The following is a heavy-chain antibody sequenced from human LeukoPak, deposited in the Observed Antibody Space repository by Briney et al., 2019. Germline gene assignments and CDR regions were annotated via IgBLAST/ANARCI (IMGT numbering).Heavy chain of an antibody. D-gene: IGHD6-19*01. Sequence: SETLSLTCTVSGGSISSYYWSRIRQPPGKGLEWIGYIYYSGSTNYNPSLKSRVTISVDTSKNQFSLKLSSVTAADTAVYYCARMLREQWGSTRLVHFDYWGQGTLVTVSS. CDR3: ARMLREQWGSTRLVHFDY. J-gene: IGHJ4*02. CDR2: IYYSGST. CDR1: GGSISSYY. V-gene: IGHV4-59*12.